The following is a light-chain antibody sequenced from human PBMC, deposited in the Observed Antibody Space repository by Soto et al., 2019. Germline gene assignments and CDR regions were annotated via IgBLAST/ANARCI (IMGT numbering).Light chain of an antibody. CDR2: DVS. CDR1: SSDVGGYNY. J-gene: IGLJ1*01. Sequence: QSVLTQPASVSGSPGQSITISCTGTSSDVGGYNYVSWYQQHPGKAPKLMIYDVSNWPSGVSNRFSGSKSGNTASLTISGLQAEYEADYYCRSYTSSSIISFGTGTKVTVL. CDR3: RSYTSSSIIS. V-gene: IGLV2-14*01.